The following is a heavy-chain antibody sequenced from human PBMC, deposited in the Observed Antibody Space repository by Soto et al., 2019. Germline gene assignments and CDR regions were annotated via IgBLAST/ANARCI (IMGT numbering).Heavy chain of an antibody. V-gene: IGHV1-69*01. J-gene: IGHJ4*02. CDR2: IIPIFGTA. D-gene: IGHD2-15*01. CDR1: GGTFSSYA. CDR3: AREYGCSGGSCPLYFDY. Sequence: QVQLVQSGAEVKKPGSSVKVSCKASGGTFSSYAISWVRQVPGQGLEWMGGIIPIFGTANYAQKFQGRVTITADESTSTAYMELSSLRSEATAVYYCAREYGCSGGSCPLYFDYWGQGTLVTVSS.